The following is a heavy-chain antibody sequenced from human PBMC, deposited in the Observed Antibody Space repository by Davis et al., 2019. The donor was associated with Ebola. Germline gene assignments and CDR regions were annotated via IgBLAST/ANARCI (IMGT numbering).Heavy chain of an antibody. CDR1: GYSFTSYW. CDR3: VRASRGQGCSSTSCYMDYYYYGMDV. J-gene: IGHJ6*02. Sequence: PGGSLRLSCKGSGYSFTSYWISWVRQMPGKGLEWMGRIDPSDSYTNYSPSFQGHVTISADKSISTAYLQWSSLKASDTAMYYCVRASRGQGCSSTSCYMDYYYYGMDVWGQGTTVTVSS. D-gene: IGHD2-2*02. V-gene: IGHV5-10-1*01. CDR2: IDPSDSYT.